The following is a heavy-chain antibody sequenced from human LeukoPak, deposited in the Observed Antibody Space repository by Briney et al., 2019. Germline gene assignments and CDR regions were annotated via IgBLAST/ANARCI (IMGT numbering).Heavy chain of an antibody. Sequence: GGSLRLSCAVSGVPFNACMSWVRQAPGKGLEWVGRIKGKSAGGTTDYAAPVKGRFTILKDDSENTLYLQMNSLTTEDTAVYYCTWLYSDAFNIWGQGTMVTVSS. D-gene: IGHD2-15*01. CDR1: GVPFNAC. J-gene: IGHJ3*02. CDR2: IKGKSAGGTT. CDR3: TWLYSDAFNI. V-gene: IGHV3-15*01.